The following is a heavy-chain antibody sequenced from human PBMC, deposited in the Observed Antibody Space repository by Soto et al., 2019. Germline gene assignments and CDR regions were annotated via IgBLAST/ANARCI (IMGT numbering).Heavy chain of an antibody. CDR3: ARECITMQAFDI. D-gene: IGHD3-10*01. CDR1: GGSISSYY. V-gene: IGHV4-4*07. J-gene: IGHJ3*02. Sequence: QVQLQESGPGLVKPSETLSLTGTVSGGSISSYYWSWIRQPAGKGLEWIGRIYTSGSTNYNPSLTSRVTMSVDTSKNQFSLKLSSVTAADAAVYYCARECITMQAFDIWGQGTMVTVSS. CDR2: IYTSGST.